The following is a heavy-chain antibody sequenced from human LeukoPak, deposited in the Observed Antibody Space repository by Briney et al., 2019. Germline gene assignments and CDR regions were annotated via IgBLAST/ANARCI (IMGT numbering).Heavy chain of an antibody. V-gene: IGHV4-59*01. CDR3: ARDGVAGVVTR. D-gene: IGHD3-3*01. CDR1: GGSISSYY. CDR2: IYYSGST. Sequence: SETLSLTCTVSGGSISSYYWSWIRQPPGKGLEWIGYIYYSGSTNYNPSLKSRVTISVDTSKNQFSLKLSSVTAADTAVYYCARDGVAGVVTRWGQGTLVTVS. J-gene: IGHJ4*02.